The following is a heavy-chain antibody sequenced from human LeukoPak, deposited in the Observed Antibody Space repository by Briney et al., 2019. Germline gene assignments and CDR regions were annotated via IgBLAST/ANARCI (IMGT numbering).Heavy chain of an antibody. J-gene: IGHJ6*03. Sequence: GGSLRLSCAASGFTFSSYSMNWVRQAPGKGLEWVSYISSSSSTIYYADSVKGRFTISRDNAKNSLYLQMNSLRAEDTAVYYCARTHDFWSGYFYYYYYMDVWGKGTTVTVSS. V-gene: IGHV3-48*01. CDR2: ISSSSSTI. CDR1: GFTFSSYS. D-gene: IGHD3-3*01. CDR3: ARTHDFWSGYFYYYYYMDV.